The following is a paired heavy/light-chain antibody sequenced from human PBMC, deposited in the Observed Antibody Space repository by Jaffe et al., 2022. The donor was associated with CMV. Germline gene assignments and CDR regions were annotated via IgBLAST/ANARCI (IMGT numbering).Heavy chain of an antibody. CDR2: INHSGST. V-gene: IGHV4-34*01. J-gene: IGHJ4*02. D-gene: IGHD3-3*01. CDR1: GGSFSGYY. Sequence: QVQLQQWGAGLLKPSETLSLTCAVYGGSFSGYYWSWIRQPPGKGLEWIGEINHSGSTNYNPSLKSRVTISVDTSKNQFSLKLSSVTAADTAVYYCARVQIRFLEWLTTLYFDYWGQGTLVTVSS. CDR3: ARVQIRFLEWLTTLYFDY.
Light chain of an antibody. CDR1: QSVSSSY. V-gene: IGKV3-20*01. J-gene: IGKJ2*01. CDR2: GAS. Sequence: EIVLTQSPGTLSLSPGERATLSCRASQSVSSSYLAWYQQKPGQAPRLLIYGASSRATGIPDRFSGSGSGTDFTLTISRLEPEDFAVYYCQQYGSSPPRQPGYTFGQGTKLEIK. CDR3: QQYGSSPPRQPGYT.